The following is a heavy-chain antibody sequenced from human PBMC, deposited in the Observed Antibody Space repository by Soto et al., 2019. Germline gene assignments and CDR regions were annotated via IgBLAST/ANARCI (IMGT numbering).Heavy chain of an antibody. CDR3: ASHMVRGVPFGY. J-gene: IGHJ4*02. CDR2: IYSSGST. V-gene: IGHV4-59*08. D-gene: IGHD3-10*01. CDR1: GGSISPYY. Sequence: SETLSLTCTVSGGSISPYYWSWIRQSPEKRLEWIGYIYSSGSTNYNPSLNSRVTISVDTSKNQFSLKLSSVTAADTAVYYCASHMVRGVPFGYWGQGTLVTVSS.